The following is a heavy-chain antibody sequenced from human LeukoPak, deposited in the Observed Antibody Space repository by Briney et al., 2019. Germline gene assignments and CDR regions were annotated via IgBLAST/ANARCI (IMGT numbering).Heavy chain of an antibody. J-gene: IGHJ4*02. D-gene: IGHD2-2*01. CDR1: GFTLSCYW. CDR3: ARDDIVVVPAVSHNVDY. CDR2: IKQVGREK. V-gene: IGHV3-7*01. Sequence: GGSLRLSCAATGFTLSCYWMRWVRPAPGKGREGVANIKQVGREKYCVDSLKGRFTISRDNAKNSLYLQMNSLRAEDTAVYYCARDDIVVVPAVSHNVDYWGQGTLVTVSS.